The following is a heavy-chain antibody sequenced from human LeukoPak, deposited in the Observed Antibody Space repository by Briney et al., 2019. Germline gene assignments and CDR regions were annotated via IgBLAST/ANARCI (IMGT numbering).Heavy chain of an antibody. J-gene: IGHJ4*02. D-gene: IGHD1-26*01. CDR3: ARVVGASHHTVDY. CDR2: IYSGDRT. V-gene: IGHV3-53*01. Sequence: LPGGSLRLSCAASGFTVSAYSMGWVRQAPGKGLEWLSLIYSGDRTYHADSVKGRFTVSRDDSENTLSLPMNSLRVEDTALYFCARVVGASHHTVDYWGQGALVTVSS. CDR1: GFTVSAYS.